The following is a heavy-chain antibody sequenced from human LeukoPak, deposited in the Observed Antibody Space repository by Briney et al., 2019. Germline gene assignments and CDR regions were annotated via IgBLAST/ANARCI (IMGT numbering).Heavy chain of an antibody. V-gene: IGHV4-34*01. J-gene: IGHJ4*02. CDR2: INHSGST. Sequence: SETLSLTCAVYGGSFSGCYWSWIRQPPGKGLEWIGEINHSGSTNYNPSLKSRVTISVDTSKNQFSLKLSSVTAADTAVYYCASQLWLNYWGQGTLVTVSS. D-gene: IGHD5-18*01. CDR1: GGSFSGCY. CDR3: ASQLWLNY.